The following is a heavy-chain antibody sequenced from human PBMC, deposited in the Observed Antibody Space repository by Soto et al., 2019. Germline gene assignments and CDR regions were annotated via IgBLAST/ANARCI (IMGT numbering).Heavy chain of an antibody. CDR1: GFALSTSGVA. Sequence: QITLKESGPTVVKPTQTLTLTCTFAGFALSTSGVAVGWLSQPPGKALEWLALIYWDDDKRYSPSLKSRLTITKDTSKNQVALTMTNLDPVDTATYYCAHRRVVAETFDPWGQGTLVTVSS. CDR3: AHRRVVAETFDP. D-gene: IGHD2-15*01. CDR2: IYWDDDK. J-gene: IGHJ5*02. V-gene: IGHV2-5*02.